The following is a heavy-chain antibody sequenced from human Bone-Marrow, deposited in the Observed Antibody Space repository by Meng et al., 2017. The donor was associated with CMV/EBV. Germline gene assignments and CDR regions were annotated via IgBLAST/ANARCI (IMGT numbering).Heavy chain of an antibody. J-gene: IGHJ4*02. CDR1: GFTFRSYS. CDR3: ARDSPGWLQGSGLGYY. Sequence: GESLKISCAASGFTFRSYSMNWVRQAPGKGLEWVSSISSTSNYIYYADSVKGRVTISRDNAKNSLFLQMNSLRAEDTAVYYCARDSPGWLQGSGLGYYWGQGTLVTVSS. V-gene: IGHV3-21*01. CDR2: ISSTSNYI. D-gene: IGHD3-10*01.